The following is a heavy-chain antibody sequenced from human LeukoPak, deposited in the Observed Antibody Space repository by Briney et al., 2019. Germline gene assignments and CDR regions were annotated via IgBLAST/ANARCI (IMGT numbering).Heavy chain of an antibody. CDR3: ARESYSSGYYYDN. V-gene: IGHV3-23*01. CDR2: ISGSGGST. Sequence: GGSLRLSCAASGFTFSSYGMSWVRQAPGKGLEWVSAISGSGGSTYYADSVKGRFTISRDNSKNTLYLQMNSLRAEDTAVYYCARESYSSGYYYDNWGQGTLVTVSS. J-gene: IGHJ4*02. CDR1: GFTFSSYG. D-gene: IGHD3-22*01.